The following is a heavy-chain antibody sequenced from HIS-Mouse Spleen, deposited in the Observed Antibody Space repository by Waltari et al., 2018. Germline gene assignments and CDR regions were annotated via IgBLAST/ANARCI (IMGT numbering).Heavy chain of an antibody. J-gene: IGHJ2*01. V-gene: IGHV4-39*07. CDR3: AREIPYSSGWYDWYFDL. D-gene: IGHD6-13*01. Sequence: GWIRQPPGKGLEWIGSIYYSGSTYYNPSLKSRVTISVDTSKNQFSLKLSSVTAADTAVYYCAREIPYSSGWYDWYFDLWGRGTLVTVSS. CDR2: IYYSGST.